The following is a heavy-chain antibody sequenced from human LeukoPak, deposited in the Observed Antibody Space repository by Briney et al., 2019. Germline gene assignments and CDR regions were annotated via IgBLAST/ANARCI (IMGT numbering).Heavy chain of an antibody. J-gene: IGHJ4*02. D-gene: IGHD3-22*01. V-gene: IGHV4-31*03. CDR3: ARGPRYYYDSSGYYELDY. Sequence: SETLSLTCTVSGGSISSGGDYWSWIRQHPGKGLEWIGYIYYSGSTYYNPSLKSRVTISVDTSKNQFPLKLSSVTAADTAVYYCARGPRYYYDSSGYYELDYWGQGTLVTVSS. CDR1: GGSISSGGDY. CDR2: IYYSGST.